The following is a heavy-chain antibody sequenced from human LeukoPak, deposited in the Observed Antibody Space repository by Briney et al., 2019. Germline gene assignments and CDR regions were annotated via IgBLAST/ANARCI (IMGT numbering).Heavy chain of an antibody. D-gene: IGHD1-26*01. Sequence: PGGSLRLSCAASGFTFSSYAMGWVRQAPGKGLDWVSGISGNSGSTYYADSVKGRFTISRDNSKNTLYLQMNSLRAEDTAVYYCAKATPENFGSSRTPFDYWGQGTLVTVSS. J-gene: IGHJ4*02. V-gene: IGHV3-23*01. CDR2: ISGNSGST. CDR3: AKATPENFGSSRTPFDY. CDR1: GFTFSSYA.